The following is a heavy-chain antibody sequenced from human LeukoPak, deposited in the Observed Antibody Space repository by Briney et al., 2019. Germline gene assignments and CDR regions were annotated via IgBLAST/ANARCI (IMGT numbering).Heavy chain of an antibody. V-gene: IGHV3-30*02. J-gene: IGHJ6*02. D-gene: IGHD3-10*01. CDR1: GFTFSSYG. Sequence: GGSLRLSCAASGFTFSSYGMHWVRQAPGKGLEWVAFIRYDGSNKYYADSVKGRFTISRDNSKNTLYLQMNSLRAEDTAVYYCAKRAVRGVIRYYYGMDVWGQGTTVTVSS. CDR3: AKRAVRGVIRYYYGMDV. CDR2: IRYDGSNK.